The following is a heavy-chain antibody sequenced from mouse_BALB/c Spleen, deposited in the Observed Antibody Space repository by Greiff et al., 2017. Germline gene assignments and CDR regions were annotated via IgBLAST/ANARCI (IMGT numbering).Heavy chain of an antibody. CDR3: ARGLLRDY. V-gene: IGHV5-17*02. Sequence: EVNVVESGGGLVQPGGSRKLSCAASGFTFSSFGMHWVRQAPEKGLEWVAYISSGSSTIYYADTVKGRFTISRDNPKNTLFLQMTSLRSEDTAMYYCARGLLRDYWGQGTTLTVSS. J-gene: IGHJ2*01. CDR2: ISSGSSTI. D-gene: IGHD3-1*01. CDR1: GFTFSSFG.